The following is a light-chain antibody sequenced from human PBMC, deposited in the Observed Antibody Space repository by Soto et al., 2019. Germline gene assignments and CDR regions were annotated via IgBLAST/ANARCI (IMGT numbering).Light chain of an antibody. CDR2: LGS. CDR1: KSLLYSNGYNY. Sequence: DIVMTQSPLSLTVTPGEPASISCRATKSLLYSNGYNYLDWYLQRPGQPPQLLIYLGSNRASGVPDRFSGSGSGTDFTLKISRVEAEDVGIYYCMQALEMRTFGQGTKVDIK. CDR3: MQALEMRT. V-gene: IGKV2-28*01. J-gene: IGKJ1*01.